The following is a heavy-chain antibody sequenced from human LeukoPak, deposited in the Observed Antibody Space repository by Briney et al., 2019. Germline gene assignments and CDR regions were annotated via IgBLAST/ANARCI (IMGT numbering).Heavy chain of an antibody. V-gene: IGHV4-61*03. CDR2: IYNSEST. D-gene: IGHD6-13*01. J-gene: IGHJ4*02. CDR3: ATGGSLAAAGDY. CDR1: GGSVRSGHYY. Sequence: SETLSLTCTVSGGSVRSGHYYWSWIRQPPGKGLERIGYIYNSESTNYNPSLKSRDTISVDTSKNHFSLKLSSVTAADTAVYYCATGGSLAAAGDYWGQGTLVTVSS.